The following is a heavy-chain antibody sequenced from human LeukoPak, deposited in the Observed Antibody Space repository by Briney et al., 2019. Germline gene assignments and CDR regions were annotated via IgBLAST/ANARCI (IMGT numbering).Heavy chain of an antibody. D-gene: IGHD3-3*01. CDR1: GFTFTSSA. CDR2: IVVGSGNT. V-gene: IGHV1-58*01. J-gene: IGHJ6*02. CDR3: AAPVQSGYDFWSGYQRRYGMDV. Sequence: SVKVSCKASGFTFTSSAVQWVRQARGQRLEWIGWIVVGSGNTNYAQKFQERVTITRDMSTSTAYMELSSLRSEDTAVYYCAAPVQSGYDFWSGYQRRYGMDVWGQGTTVTVSS.